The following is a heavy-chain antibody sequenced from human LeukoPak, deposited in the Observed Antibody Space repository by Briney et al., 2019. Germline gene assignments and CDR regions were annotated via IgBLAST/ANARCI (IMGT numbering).Heavy chain of an antibody. CDR1: GGSFSGYY. CDR3: ARAGPGGVWGSYRYPDY. CDR2: INHSGST. V-gene: IGHV4-34*01. D-gene: IGHD3-16*02. Sequence: SETLSLTCAVYGGSFSGYYWSWIRQPPGKGLEWIGEINHSGSTNYNPSLKSRVTISVGTSKNQFSLKLSSVTAADTAVYYCARAGPGGVWGSYRYPDYWGQGTLVTVSS. J-gene: IGHJ4*02.